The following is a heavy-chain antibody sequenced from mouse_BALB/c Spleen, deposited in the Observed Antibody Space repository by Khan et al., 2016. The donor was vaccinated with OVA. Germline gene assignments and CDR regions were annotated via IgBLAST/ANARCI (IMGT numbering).Heavy chain of an antibody. J-gene: IGHJ3*01. CDR3: ARAGYSPWFAY. CDR1: GFNIKDYY. Sequence: VQLKESGAELVRPGALVKLSCKASGFNIKDYYIHWVKQRPEQGLEWIGWIDPENGNTIYDPKFQGKANITADTSSNTAYLHFSSLTSADTAVYYCARAGYSPWFAYWGQGTLVTVSA. CDR2: IDPENGNT. V-gene: IGHV14-1*02. D-gene: IGHD2-3*01.